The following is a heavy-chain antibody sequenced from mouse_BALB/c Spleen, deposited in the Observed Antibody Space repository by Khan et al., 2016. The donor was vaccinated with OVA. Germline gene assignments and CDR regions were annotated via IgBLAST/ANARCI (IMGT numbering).Heavy chain of an antibody. CDR3: ARGGSAGPAWFAY. Sequence: VQLKQSGPGLVKPSQSLSLTCSVTGYSITSGYFWNWIRQFPGNKLEWMGYIRYDGNSNYNPSLKNRISITRDTSKNQFFLKLNSVPHEDTATXYCARGGSAGPAWFAYLGQGTLVTVSA. CDR1: GYSITSGYF. CDR2: IRYDGNS. J-gene: IGHJ3*01. D-gene: IGHD3-1*01. V-gene: IGHV3-6*02.